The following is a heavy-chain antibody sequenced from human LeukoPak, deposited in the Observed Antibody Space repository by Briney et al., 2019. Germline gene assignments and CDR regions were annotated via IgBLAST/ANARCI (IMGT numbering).Heavy chain of an antibody. CDR1: GGSISSYY. V-gene: IGHV4-59*01. D-gene: IGHD2-21*02. J-gene: IGHJ2*01. Sequence: SETLSLTCTVSGGSISSYYWSWIRQPPGKGLEWIGYIYYSGSTNYNPSLKSRVTISVDTSKNQFSLKLSSVTAADTAVYYCARDLGVTAPLWGRGTLVTVSS. CDR2: IYYSGST. CDR3: ARDLGVTAPL.